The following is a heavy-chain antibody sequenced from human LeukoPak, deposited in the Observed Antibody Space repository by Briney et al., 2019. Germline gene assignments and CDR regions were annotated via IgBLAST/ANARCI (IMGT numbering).Heavy chain of an antibody. D-gene: IGHD6-6*01. CDR3: ARAGFALAPHRGTPFDY. Sequence: SETLSLTCAVNGGSFSGYYWSWIRQSPGKGLEWIGEINHSGSTNYSPSLKSRVTISVNTSKNQFSLKLTSVTAADTAVYYCARAGFALAPHRGTPFDYWGQGTLVTVSS. J-gene: IGHJ4*02. CDR2: INHSGST. V-gene: IGHV4-34*01. CDR1: GGSFSGYY.